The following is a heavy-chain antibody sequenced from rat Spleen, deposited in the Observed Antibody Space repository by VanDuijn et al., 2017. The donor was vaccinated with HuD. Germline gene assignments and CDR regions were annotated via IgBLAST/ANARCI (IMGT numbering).Heavy chain of an antibody. CDR1: GFTFSHCY. Sequence: EVQLVESGGGLVQPGRSMKLSCAASGFTFSHCYMAWVRQAPTKGLEWVASISTGGGRTYYRDSVKGRVTVSRDNAKSTLYLQMDSLRSEDTATYYCARMDTGTTTYYFDYWGQGVMVTVSS. V-gene: IGHV5-25*01. J-gene: IGHJ2*01. D-gene: IGHD1-10*01. CDR3: ARMDTGTTTYYFDY. CDR2: ISTGGGRT.